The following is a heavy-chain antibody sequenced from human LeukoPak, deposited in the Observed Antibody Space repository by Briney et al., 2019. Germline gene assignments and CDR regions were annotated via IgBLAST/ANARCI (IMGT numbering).Heavy chain of an antibody. CDR3: TRDLGNYDSWSGYSIFFDY. V-gene: IGHV1-46*01. CDR2: INPSGGST. D-gene: IGHD3-3*01. CDR1: GYTFTSYY. Sequence: ASVKVSCKTSGYTFTSYYIHWVRQAPGQGLEWMAIINPSGGSTRYARKFQGRVTMTRDTSTSTVYMELSSLRSEDTAVYYCTRDLGNYDSWSGYSIFFDYWGQGTLVTVSS. J-gene: IGHJ4*02.